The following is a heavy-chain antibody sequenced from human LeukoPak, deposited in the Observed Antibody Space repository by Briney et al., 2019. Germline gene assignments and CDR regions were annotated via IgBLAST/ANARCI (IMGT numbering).Heavy chain of an antibody. CDR1: GGSISSGGYY. J-gene: IGHJ4*02. CDR2: IYYSGST. Sequence: SQTLSLTCTVSGGSISSGGYYWSWIRQHPGKGLEWIGYIYYSGSTYSNPSLKSRVTISVDTSKNQFSLKLSSVTAADTAVYYCARDHFAVAGYFDYWGQGTLVTVSS. V-gene: IGHV4-31*03. D-gene: IGHD6-19*01. CDR3: ARDHFAVAGYFDY.